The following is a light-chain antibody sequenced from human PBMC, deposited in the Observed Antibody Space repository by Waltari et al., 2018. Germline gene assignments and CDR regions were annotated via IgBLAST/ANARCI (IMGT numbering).Light chain of an antibody. Sequence: QSALTQPPSASGSPGQSVTISCTGTSSDIGGYNFVSWYVQPPGKAPKLIIYEVYKRPSGVPDRVSGSRSDNTASLTVSGLQAEDEADYYCGSFAGYNSRLGVVFGGGTKLTVL. CDR1: SSDIGGYNF. V-gene: IGLV2-8*01. J-gene: IGLJ3*02. CDR3: GSFAGYNSRLGVV. CDR2: EVY.